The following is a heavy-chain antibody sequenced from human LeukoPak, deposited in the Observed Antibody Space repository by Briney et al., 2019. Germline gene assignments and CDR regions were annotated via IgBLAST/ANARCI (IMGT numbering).Heavy chain of an antibody. J-gene: IGHJ6*02. CDR2: ISSSSSTI. CDR3: ARDGSSSSLTYYGMDV. D-gene: IGHD6-6*01. CDR1: GFTFSSYS. V-gene: IGHV3-48*01. Sequence: GGSLRLSCAASGFTFSSYSMNWVRQAPGKGLEWVSYISSSSSTIYYADSVKGRFTISRDNAKNSLYLQMNSLRAEDTAVYYCARDGSSSSLTYYGMDVWGQGTTVTVS.